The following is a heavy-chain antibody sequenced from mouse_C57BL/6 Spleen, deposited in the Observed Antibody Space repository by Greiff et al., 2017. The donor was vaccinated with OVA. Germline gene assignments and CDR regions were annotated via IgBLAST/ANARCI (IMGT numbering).Heavy chain of an antibody. CDR2: IFPGSGST. CDR3: ARRHYSNYWYFDV. CDR1: GYTFTDYY. J-gene: IGHJ1*03. D-gene: IGHD2-5*01. Sequence: QVQLQQSGPELVKPGATVKISCKASGYTFTDYYINWVKQRPGQGLEWIGWIFPGSGSTYYNEKFKGKATLTVDKSSSTAYMLLSSLTSEDSAVYFCARRHYSNYWYFDVWGTGTTVTVSS. V-gene: IGHV1-75*01.